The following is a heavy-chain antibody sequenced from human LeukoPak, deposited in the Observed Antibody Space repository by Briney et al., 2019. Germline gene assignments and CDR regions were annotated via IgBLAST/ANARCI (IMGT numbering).Heavy chain of an antibody. D-gene: IGHD3-22*01. J-gene: IGHJ6*02. CDR1: GFTFSSYG. CDR3: AKDLSDYDSSGYYLGWYYYYGMDV. CDR2: IRYDGSNK. Sequence: PGGSLRLSCAASGFTFSSYGMHWVRQAPGKGLEWVAFIRYDGSNKYYADSVKGRFTISRDNSKNTLYLQMNSLRAEDTAVYYCAKDLSDYDSSGYYLGWYYYYGMDVWGQGTTVTVSS. V-gene: IGHV3-30*02.